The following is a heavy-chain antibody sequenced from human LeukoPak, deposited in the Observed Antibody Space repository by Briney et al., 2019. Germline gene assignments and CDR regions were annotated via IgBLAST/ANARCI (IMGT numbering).Heavy chain of an antibody. CDR1: GGSFSGYY. CDR3: ARPRPSYSSSRNWFDP. Sequence: PSETLSLTCAVYGGSFSGYYWSWIRQPPGKGLEWIGEINHSGSTNYNPSLKSRVTISVDTSKNQFSLKLSSVTAADTAVYYCARPRPSYSSSRNWFDPWGQGTLVTVSS. J-gene: IGHJ5*02. CDR2: INHSGST. V-gene: IGHV4-34*01. D-gene: IGHD6-13*01.